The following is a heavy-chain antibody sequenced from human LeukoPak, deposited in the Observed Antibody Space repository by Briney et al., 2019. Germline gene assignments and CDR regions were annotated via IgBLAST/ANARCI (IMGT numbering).Heavy chain of an antibody. Sequence: SETLSLTCTVSGGSISSSSYYWDWTRHPPGKGLEWIACIYYTGSIYYKPSLKSRVTISVDTSKNQFSLNVNSVTAADTAVYYCARHRRADFRPGGPIDYWGQGTLVTVSS. V-gene: IGHV4-39*01. CDR3: ARHRRADFRPGGPIDY. D-gene: IGHD3-3*01. CDR1: GGSISSSSYY. J-gene: IGHJ4*02. CDR2: IYYTGSI.